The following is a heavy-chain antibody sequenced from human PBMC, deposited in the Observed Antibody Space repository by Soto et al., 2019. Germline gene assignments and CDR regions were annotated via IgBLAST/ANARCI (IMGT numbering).Heavy chain of an antibody. J-gene: IGHJ4*02. CDR2: IIPIFGTA. D-gene: IGHD2-2*01. CDR3: ARGLILGYCSSTSCPCFDY. V-gene: IGHV1-69*13. Sequence: SVKVSCKASGGIFSRYAIHWVRPAPGQGREWMGGIIPIFGTANYAQKFQGRVTITADESTSTAYMELSSLRSEDTAVYYCARGLILGYCSSTSCPCFDYWGQGTLVTVSS. CDR1: GGIFSRYA.